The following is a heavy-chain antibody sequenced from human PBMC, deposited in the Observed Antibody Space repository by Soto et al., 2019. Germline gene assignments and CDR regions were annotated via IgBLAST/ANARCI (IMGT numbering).Heavy chain of an antibody. CDR3: ARAYCSWGSCWAWSNWFDL. J-gene: IGHJ5*02. D-gene: IGHD2-15*01. CDR1: GDSVSSYSAT. V-gene: IGHV6-1*01. Sequence: SQTLSLTCAISGDSVSSYSATWNWIRQSPSRGLEWLGRTYYRSNWNNEYAVSVQGRMTINPDTSKNQFSLQLNSVTPEDTAVYYCARAYCSWGSCWAWSNWFDLWGQGTLVTVSS. CDR2: TYYRSNWNN.